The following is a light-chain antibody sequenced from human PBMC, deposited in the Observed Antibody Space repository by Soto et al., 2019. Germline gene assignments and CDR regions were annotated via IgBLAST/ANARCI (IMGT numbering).Light chain of an antibody. J-gene: IGKJ1*01. Sequence: EIVLTQSPGTLSLSPGERATLSCRARQSVSSSYLAWYQQKPGQAPRLLIYLASSRATGITDRFSGSGAGTDFTLTISRLEPEDFAVYYCQQYGSSPPWTFGQGTKVEIK. CDR3: QQYGSSPPWT. V-gene: IGKV3-20*01. CDR1: QSVSSSY. CDR2: LAS.